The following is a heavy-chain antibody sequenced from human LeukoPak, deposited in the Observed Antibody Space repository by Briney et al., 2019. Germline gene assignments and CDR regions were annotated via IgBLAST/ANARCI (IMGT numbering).Heavy chain of an antibody. CDR1: GGSISSGGYS. CDR2: IYHSGST. V-gene: IGHV4-30-2*01. CDR3: ARAGDLCPPGY. D-gene: IGHD2/OR15-2a*01. Sequence: PSQTLSLTCAVSGGSISSGGYSWSWIRQPPGKGLEWIGYIYHSGSTYYNPSLKSRVTISVDTSKNQFSLKLSSVTAADTAVYYCARAGDLCPPGYWGQGTLVTVSS. J-gene: IGHJ4*02.